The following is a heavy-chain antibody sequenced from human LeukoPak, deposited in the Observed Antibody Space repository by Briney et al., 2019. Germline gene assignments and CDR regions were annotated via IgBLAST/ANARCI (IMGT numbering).Heavy chain of an antibody. V-gene: IGHV3-30*02. D-gene: IGHD3-10*01. Sequence: PGGSLRLSCAASGFTFSSYGMHWVRQAPGKGLEWVAFIRYDGSNKYYADSVKGRFTISRDNSKNTLYLQMNSLGAEDTAVYYCAKDLVPYYYGSGSWDAFDIWGQGTMVTVSS. J-gene: IGHJ3*02. CDR1: GFTFSSYG. CDR2: IRYDGSNK. CDR3: AKDLVPYYYGSGSWDAFDI.